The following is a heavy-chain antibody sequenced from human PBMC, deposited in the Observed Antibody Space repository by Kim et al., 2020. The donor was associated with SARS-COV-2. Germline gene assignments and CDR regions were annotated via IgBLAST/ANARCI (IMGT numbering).Heavy chain of an antibody. V-gene: IGHV3-30*18. Sequence: GGSLRLSCAASGFTFSSYGMHWVRQAPGKGLEWVAVISYDERTKFYADSVKDRFTISRDNSKNTLYLQINNLRAEDTGVYYCAKETQVGYNLSSYFDYWG. CDR2: ISYDERTK. CDR3: AKETQVGYNLSSYFDY. J-gene: IGHJ4*01. CDR1: GFTFSSYG. D-gene: IGHD3-22*01.